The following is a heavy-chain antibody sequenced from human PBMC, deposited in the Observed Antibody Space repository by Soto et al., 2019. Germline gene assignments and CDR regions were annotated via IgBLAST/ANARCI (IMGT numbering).Heavy chain of an antibody. J-gene: IGHJ5*02. CDR3: ARDQLEGNWFAP. CDR1: GGSIGSNNYY. D-gene: IGHD1-1*01. V-gene: IGHV4-39*07. CDR2: MYHSGST. Sequence: SETLSLTCTVSGGSIGSNNYYWGWIRQPPGKGLEWIGSMYHSGSTYYNPSLKSRVTISVDKSKNQFSLKLSSVTAADTAVYYCARDQLEGNWFAPWGQGTLVTVSS.